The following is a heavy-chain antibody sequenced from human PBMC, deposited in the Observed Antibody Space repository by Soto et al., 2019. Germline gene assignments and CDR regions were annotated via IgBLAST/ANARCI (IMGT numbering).Heavy chain of an antibody. Sequence: PGGSLRLSCAASGFTFSSYGMHWVRQAPGKGLEWVAIVSYDGSKKYYTDSVKGRITISRDNSNNTLYLQMNSPRAEDTAVYYCAKDRLRWNPNFDFWIHVALVTVSS. CDR2: VSYDGSKK. CDR3: AKDRLRWNPNFDF. D-gene: IGHD4-17*01. V-gene: IGHV3-30*18. CDR1: GFTFSSYG. J-gene: IGHJ4*01.